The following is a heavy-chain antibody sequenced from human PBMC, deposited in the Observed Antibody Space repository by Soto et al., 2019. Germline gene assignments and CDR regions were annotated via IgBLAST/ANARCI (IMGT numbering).Heavy chain of an antibody. CDR3: AKDRGGGQHLFDSPDAFDI. J-gene: IGHJ3*02. Sequence: EVQLVESGGGLVQPGRSLRLACAASGFTFDDYAMHWVRQAPGKGLEWVSGISWNSGSIGYADSVQGRFTISRDNAKNSLYLQMNSLRAEDTALYYCAKDRGGGQHLFDSPDAFDIWGQGTMVTVSS. D-gene: IGHD3-9*01. CDR2: ISWNSGSI. CDR1: GFTFDDYA. V-gene: IGHV3-9*01.